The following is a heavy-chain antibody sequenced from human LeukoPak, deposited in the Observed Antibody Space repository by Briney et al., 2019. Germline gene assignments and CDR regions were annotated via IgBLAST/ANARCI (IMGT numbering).Heavy chain of an antibody. CDR3: ARDGRWEGRPHAFDI. CDR1: GYSISSGYY. J-gene: IGHJ3*02. Sequence: SKTLSLTCTVSGYSISSGYYWGWIRPPPGKGLEWIGSIYHSGSTYYNPSLKSRVTISVDTSKNQFSLKLSSVTAADTAVYYCARDGRWEGRPHAFDIWGQGTMVTVSS. CDR2: IYHSGST. V-gene: IGHV4-38-2*02. D-gene: IGHD1-26*01.